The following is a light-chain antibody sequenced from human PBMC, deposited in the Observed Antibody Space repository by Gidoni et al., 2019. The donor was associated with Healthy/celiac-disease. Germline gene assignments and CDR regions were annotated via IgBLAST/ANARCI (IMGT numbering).Light chain of an antibody. J-gene: IGKJ3*01. CDR1: QSISSW. CDR3: QKYNSYWRFT. V-gene: IGKV1-5*03. Sequence: DIQMTQSPSTLSASVGDRVTITCRASQSISSWLAWYQQKPGKAPKLLIYKASSLESGVPSRFSGSGSGTEFTLTISSLQPDDFATYYCQKYNSYWRFTFGPGTKVDIK. CDR2: KAS.